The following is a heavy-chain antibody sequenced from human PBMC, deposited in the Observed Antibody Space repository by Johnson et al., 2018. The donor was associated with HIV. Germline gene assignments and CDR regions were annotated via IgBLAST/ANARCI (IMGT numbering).Heavy chain of an antibody. CDR1: GFTFSNYG. Sequence: VLLVESGGGVVQPGRSLRLSCAASGFTFSNYGMHWVRQAPGKGLEWVSAISGSGGSTYYADSVKGRFTISRDNSKNTLYLQMNSLRAEDTAVYYCAKDLGVAAAGAFDIWGQGTMVTVSS. V-gene: IGHV3-23*04. CDR3: AKDLGVAAAGAFDI. J-gene: IGHJ3*02. CDR2: ISGSGGST. D-gene: IGHD6-13*01.